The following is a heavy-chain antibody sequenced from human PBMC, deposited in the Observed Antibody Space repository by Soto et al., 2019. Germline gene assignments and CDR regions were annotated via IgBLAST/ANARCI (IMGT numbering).Heavy chain of an antibody. Sequence: GESLKISCKGSEYSFTTYWIAWVRQMPGKGLEWMGIIYPGDSDTRYSPSFQGQVTISADKSISTAYLQWNSLKASGTAMYFCANVNYYDSSGGYYFDYWGQGTLVTVSS. CDR2: IYPGDSDT. CDR1: EYSFTTYW. J-gene: IGHJ4*01. D-gene: IGHD3-22*01. CDR3: ANVNYYDSSGGYYFDY. V-gene: IGHV5-51*01.